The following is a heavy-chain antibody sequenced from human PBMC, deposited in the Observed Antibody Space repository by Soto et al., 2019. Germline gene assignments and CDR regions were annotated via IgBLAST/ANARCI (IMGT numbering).Heavy chain of an antibody. D-gene: IGHD4-17*01. CDR3: ARGDSTVTFDY. Sequence: GGSLRLSCAASGFTVSSNYMRWVRQAPGKGREWVSVIYSGGSTYYADSVKGRFSISRHNSKNTLYLQMNSLRAEDTAVYYCARGDSTVTFDYWGQGTLVTVSS. CDR1: GFTVSSNY. CDR2: IYSGGST. V-gene: IGHV3-53*04. J-gene: IGHJ4*02.